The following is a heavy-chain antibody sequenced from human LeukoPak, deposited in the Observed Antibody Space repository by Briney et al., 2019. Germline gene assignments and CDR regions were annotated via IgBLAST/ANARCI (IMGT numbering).Heavy chain of an antibody. J-gene: IGHJ2*01. V-gene: IGHV4-59*11. CDR3: ARGGVWYFDL. D-gene: IGHD3-16*01. CDR2: IHLSGST. CDR1: GGSICFHY. Sequence: SETLSLTCAVSGGSICFHYWSWIRQPPGKGLEWIGYIHLSGSTYYDPSFRSRVTISGDTSKNQFSLRLNSVTAADTAVYYCARGGVWYFDLWGRGTLVTVSS.